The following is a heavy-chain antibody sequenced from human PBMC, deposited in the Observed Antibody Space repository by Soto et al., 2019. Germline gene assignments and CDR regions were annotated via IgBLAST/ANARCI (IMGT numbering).Heavy chain of an antibody. CDR3: AGFWKKEKNFDY. V-gene: IGHV4-34*01. J-gene: IGHJ4*02. CDR2: INHSGST. Sequence: ASETLSLTCAVYGGSFSGYYWSWIRQPPGKGLEWIGEINHSGSTNYNPSLKSRVTISVDTSKNQFSLKLSSVTAADTAVYYCAGFWKKEKNFDYWGQGTLVTVSS. D-gene: IGHD3-3*01. CDR1: GGSFSGYY.